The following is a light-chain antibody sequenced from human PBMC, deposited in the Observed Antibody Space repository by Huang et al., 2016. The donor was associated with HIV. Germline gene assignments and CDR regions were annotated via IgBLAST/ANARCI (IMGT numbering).Light chain of an antibody. V-gene: IGKV1-39*01. CDR3: QQSYSFPRT. J-gene: IGKJ2*01. Sequence: DIQMTQSPSSLYASVGDRVTITCRASQSIGAYLNWYQHRPVGAPRLLISATSELQGGVPSRFSGSLSGTEFTLTITNLQFQDFATYYCQQSYSFPRTFGQGSNLAIK. CDR2: ATS. CDR1: QSIGAY.